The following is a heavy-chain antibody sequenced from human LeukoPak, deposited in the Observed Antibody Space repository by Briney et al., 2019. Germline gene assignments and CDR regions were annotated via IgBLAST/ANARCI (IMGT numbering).Heavy chain of an antibody. J-gene: IGHJ3*02. Sequence: GASVKVSCKASGYTFTSYGISWVRQAPGQGLEWMGWISAYNGNTNYAQKLQGRVTMTTDTSTSTAYMELRSLRSDDTAVYYCARDESRGYWPRAFDIWGQGTMVTVSS. D-gene: IGHD2-2*03. CDR3: ARDESRGYWPRAFDI. V-gene: IGHV1-18*01. CDR1: GYTFTSYG. CDR2: ISAYNGNT.